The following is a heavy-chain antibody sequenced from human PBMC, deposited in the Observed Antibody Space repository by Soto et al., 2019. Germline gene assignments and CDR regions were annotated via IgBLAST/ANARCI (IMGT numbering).Heavy chain of an antibody. CDR2: ISYDGSSK. Sequence: QVQLVESGGGVVQPGRSLRLSCAASGFTFNGFAMYWVRQAPGKGLEWVALISYDGSSKYYADSVKGRFTISRDNSKNTLYLQVSSLRTEDTVVYYCARALDYFASSGYYPVDWGQGTLVTVS. CDR3: ARALDYFASSGYYPVD. J-gene: IGHJ4*02. CDR1: GFTFNGFA. D-gene: IGHD3-22*01. V-gene: IGHV3-30-3*01.